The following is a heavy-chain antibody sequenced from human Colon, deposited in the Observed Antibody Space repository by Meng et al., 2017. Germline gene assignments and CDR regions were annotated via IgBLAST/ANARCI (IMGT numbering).Heavy chain of an antibody. Sequence: LRLSCTAPGGSLNTYYWSWVRQPADKGLEWIGRISTSGSTKYTPSLEGRVTMSVDTSKNNLSLKLHSVTAADTAVYYCARASTITGRAFDVWGQGTMVTVSS. CDR3: ARASTITGRAFDV. J-gene: IGHJ3*01. D-gene: IGHD5-24*01. CDR2: ISTSGST. V-gene: IGHV4-4*07. CDR1: GGSLNTYY.